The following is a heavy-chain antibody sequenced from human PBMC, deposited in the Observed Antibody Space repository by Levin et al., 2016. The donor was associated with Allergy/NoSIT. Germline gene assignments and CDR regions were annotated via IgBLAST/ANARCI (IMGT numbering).Heavy chain of an antibody. Sequence: GGSLRLSCSAAGFSVTDAWMSWVRRSPGKGLEWVGRVRGAADGGASEYATPVKGRFTISRDGATNTLSLQMDSLKTEDTAVYYCVRYRDSYFYDCWGQGTLVTVSS. CDR3: VRYRDSYFYDC. J-gene: IGHJ4*02. CDR1: GFSVTDAW. V-gene: IGHV3-15*01. CDR2: VRGAADGGAS. D-gene: IGHD4-11*01.